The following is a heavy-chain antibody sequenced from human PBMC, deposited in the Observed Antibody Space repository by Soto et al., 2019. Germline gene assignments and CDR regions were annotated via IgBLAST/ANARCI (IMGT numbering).Heavy chain of an antibody. D-gene: IGHD2-21*02. V-gene: IGHV3-21*01. CDR1: GFSFSAYI. Sequence: GGSLRLSCEASGFSFSAYIMHWVRQAPGKGLEWVSSIGRRSDIYYADSVKGRFTISRDNAKNSVSLQMNSLRDEDTAVYYCAREETAWPLAYGLDVWGQGTTVTVSS. CDR3: AREETAWPLAYGLDV. CDR2: IGRRSDI. J-gene: IGHJ6*02.